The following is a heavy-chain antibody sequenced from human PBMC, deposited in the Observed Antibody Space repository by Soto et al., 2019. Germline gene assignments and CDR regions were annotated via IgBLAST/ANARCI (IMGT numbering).Heavy chain of an antibody. Sequence: PGGSLRLSCAASGFTFSSDGMHWVRQAPGKGLEWVSAISGSGGSTYYADSVKGRFTISRDNSKNTLYLQMNSLRAEDTAVYYCAKDSLAYCGGDCYNWFDPWGQGTLVTVSS. CDR1: GFTFSSDG. J-gene: IGHJ5*02. V-gene: IGHV3-23*01. CDR3: AKDSLAYCGGDCYNWFDP. CDR2: ISGSGGST. D-gene: IGHD2-21*02.